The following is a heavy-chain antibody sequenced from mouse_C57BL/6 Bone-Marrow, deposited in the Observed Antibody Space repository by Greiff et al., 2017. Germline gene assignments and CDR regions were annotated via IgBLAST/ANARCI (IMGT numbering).Heavy chain of an antibody. Sequence: EVKLQESGPGLVKPSQSLSLTCSVTGYSITSGYYWNWIRQFPGNKLEWMGYISYDGSNNYNPSLKNRISITRDTSKNQFFLKLNSVTTEDTATYYCARGGGYDVGYWGQGTTLTVAS. J-gene: IGHJ2*01. CDR2: ISYDGSN. CDR3: ARGGGYDVGY. V-gene: IGHV3-6*01. D-gene: IGHD2-2*01. CDR1: GYSITSGYY.